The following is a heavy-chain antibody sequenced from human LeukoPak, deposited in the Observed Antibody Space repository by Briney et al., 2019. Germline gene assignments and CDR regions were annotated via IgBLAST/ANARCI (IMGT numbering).Heavy chain of an antibody. Sequence: GGSLRLSCAASGFTFSHYSMHWVRQAPGKGLEYVSAINSNGDDTYYVNSVKGRFIISRDNSKNTLYLLMGSLRAEDMAVYYCARDPGRSPDYWGQGTLVTVSS. CDR1: GFTFSHYS. V-gene: IGHV3-64*01. CDR3: ARDPGRSPDY. D-gene: IGHD1-26*01. CDR2: INSNGDDT. J-gene: IGHJ4*02.